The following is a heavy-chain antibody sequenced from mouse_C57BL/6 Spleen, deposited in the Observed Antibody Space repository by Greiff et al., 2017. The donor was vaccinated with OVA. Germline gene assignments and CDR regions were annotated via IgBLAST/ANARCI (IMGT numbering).Heavy chain of an antibody. CDR1: GYTFTSYW. J-gene: IGHJ4*01. V-gene: IGHV1-52*01. D-gene: IGHD1-1*01. CDR2: IDPSDSET. CDR3: ASGYGSSYGAMDY. Sequence: VQLQQPGAELVRPGSSVKLSCKASGYTFTSYWMHWVKQRPIQGLEWIGNIDPSDSETHYNQKFKDKATLTVDKSSSTAYMQLSSLTSEDSGVYYCASGYGSSYGAMDYWGQGTSVTVSS.